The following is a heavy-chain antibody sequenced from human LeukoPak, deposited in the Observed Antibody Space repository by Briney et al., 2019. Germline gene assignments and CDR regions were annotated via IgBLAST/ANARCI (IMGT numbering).Heavy chain of an antibody. V-gene: IGHV4-39*07. Sequence: SETLSLTCTVSGGSISSYYWSWIRQPPGKGLEWIGSIYYSGSTHYNPSLKSRVTISVDTSKNQFSLKLSSVTAADTAVYYCARDGEMATIENYFGYWGQGTLVTVSS. CDR3: ARDGEMATIENYFGY. CDR1: GGSISSYY. J-gene: IGHJ4*02. D-gene: IGHD5-24*01. CDR2: IYYSGST.